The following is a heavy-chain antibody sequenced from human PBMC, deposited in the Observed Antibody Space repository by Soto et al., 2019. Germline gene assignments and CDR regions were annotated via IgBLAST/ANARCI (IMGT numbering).Heavy chain of an antibody. J-gene: IGHJ6*02. D-gene: IGHD3-3*01. Sequence: QVQLVQSGAEVKKPGSSVKVSCKASGGTFSSYAISWVRQAPGQGLEWMGGIIPIFGTANYAQKFQGRVTITAAESTSTAYMELSSLRSEDTAVYYCARDLGVVTPFSYYYGMDVWGQGTTVTVSS. CDR1: GGTFSSYA. CDR3: ARDLGVVTPFSYYYGMDV. CDR2: IIPIFGTA. V-gene: IGHV1-69*12.